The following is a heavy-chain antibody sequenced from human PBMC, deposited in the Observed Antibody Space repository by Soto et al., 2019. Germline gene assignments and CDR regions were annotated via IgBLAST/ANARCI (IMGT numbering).Heavy chain of an antibody. J-gene: IGHJ4*02. V-gene: IGHV1-69*13. CDR3: AREASSGWIRYYFDY. CDR1: GGTFSSYA. Sequence: ASVKVSCKASGGTFSSYAISWVRQAPGQGLEWMGGIIPIFGTANYAQKFQGRVTITADESTSTAYMELSSLRSEDTAVYYCAREASSGWIRYYFDYWGQGTLVTVSS. CDR2: IIPIFGTA. D-gene: IGHD6-19*01.